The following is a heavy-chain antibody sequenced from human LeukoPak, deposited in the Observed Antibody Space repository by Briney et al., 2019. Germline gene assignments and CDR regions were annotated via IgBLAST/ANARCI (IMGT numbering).Heavy chain of an antibody. D-gene: IGHD5-18*01. Sequence: ASVKVSYKASGYTFTSYGISWVRQAPGQGREGMGWISAYNGNTNYAQKLQGTLTMTTHTSTSTAYMELRSLRSDDTAVYYCARMDTAMAVGIDYWGQGTLVTVSS. J-gene: IGHJ4*02. CDR1: GYTFTSYG. CDR2: ISAYNGNT. CDR3: ARMDTAMAVGIDY. V-gene: IGHV1-18*04.